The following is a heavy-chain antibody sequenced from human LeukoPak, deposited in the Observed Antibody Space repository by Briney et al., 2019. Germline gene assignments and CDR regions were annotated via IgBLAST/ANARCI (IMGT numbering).Heavy chain of an antibody. V-gene: IGHV3-23*01. CDR3: AKDLISPRSVGSSEKLDY. D-gene: IGHD3-10*01. CDR1: GFTFTSYA. Sequence: QPGGSLRLSCAASGFTFTSYAMSWVRQAPGKGLEWVSSIFGSGIDTQYADSVKGRFTISRDNSKSTLYLEMNSLRPEDTAIYYCAKDLISPRSVGSSEKLDYWGQGTLVTVSS. CDR2: IFGSGIDT. J-gene: IGHJ4*02.